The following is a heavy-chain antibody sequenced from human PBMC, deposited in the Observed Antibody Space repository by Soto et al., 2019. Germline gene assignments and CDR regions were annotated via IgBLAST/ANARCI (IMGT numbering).Heavy chain of an antibody. CDR2: ISASSDYI. CDR1: GFTFSRYS. D-gene: IGHD3-9*01. J-gene: IGHJ4*02. Sequence: EVQLVESGGGLVKTGGSLRLSCAASGFTFSRYSMYWVRQAPGKGLEWVSSISASSDYIYYADSLKGRFTISRDNAKNSLYLQMNSLRVEDTAVYYCASGDYDILTGYLFDYWGQGTLVTVSS. CDR3: ASGDYDILTGYLFDY. V-gene: IGHV3-21*01.